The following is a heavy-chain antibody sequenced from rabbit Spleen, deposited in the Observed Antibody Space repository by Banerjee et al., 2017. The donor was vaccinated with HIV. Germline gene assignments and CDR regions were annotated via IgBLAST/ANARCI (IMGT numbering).Heavy chain of an antibody. CDR1: GFSYSSGYD. J-gene: IGHJ4*01. V-gene: IGHV1S40*01. CDR3: ARGGYGGHIYAMDL. CDR2: IYSSYIIT. D-gene: IGHD4-2*01. Sequence: VESGGGLVKPGASLTLICTASGFSYSSGYDMCWVRQAPGKGLEWIGCIYSSYIITWYASWAKGRFTISKTSSTTVTLQMTSLTDADTATYFCARGGYGGHIYAMDLWGPGTLVTVS.